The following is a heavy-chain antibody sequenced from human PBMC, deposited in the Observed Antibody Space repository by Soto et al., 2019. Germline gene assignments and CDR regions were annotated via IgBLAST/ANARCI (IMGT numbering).Heavy chain of an antibody. CDR2: IIPIFGTA. J-gene: IGHJ6*02. D-gene: IGHD3-10*01. CDR1: GGTFSSYA. V-gene: IGHV1-69*01. CDR3: ARTMVRGFTTLNYYYGMDV. Sequence: QVQLVQSGAEVKKPGSSVKVSCKASGGTFSSYAISWVRQAPGQGLEWMGGIIPIFGTANYAQKFQGRVTITADESTSTAYMELSSLRSEDTAVYYCARTMVRGFTTLNYYYGMDVWGQGTTVTVSS.